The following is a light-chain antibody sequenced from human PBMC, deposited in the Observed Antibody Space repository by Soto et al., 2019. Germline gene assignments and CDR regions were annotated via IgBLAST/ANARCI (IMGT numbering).Light chain of an antibody. V-gene: IGKV3-15*01. CDR1: QSLGIN. Sequence: AMTQSPATLSASPGERVTLSCRASQSLGINLAWYQQKPGQPPRLLIHGASTRATGVPARFSGSGSETEFTLTISSLQSADFAVYYCQQYHNWPPWTFGQGTKVEIK. J-gene: IGKJ1*01. CDR2: GAS. CDR3: QQYHNWPPWT.